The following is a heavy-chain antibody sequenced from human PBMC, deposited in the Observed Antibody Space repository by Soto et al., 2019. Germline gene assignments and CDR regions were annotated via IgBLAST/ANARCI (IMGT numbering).Heavy chain of an antibody. CDR1: GFTFSAHA. CDR2: LGTIGA. CDR3: ARDLTTHDY. V-gene: IGHV3-23*01. J-gene: IGHJ4*02. Sequence: EVQLLESGGGLVQPGGSLRLSCVGSGFTFSAHAITWVRQAPGKGLEWVSTLGTIGAFYAASVKGRFTISRDNSKNTVNLQMNSLRGEDTAIYYCARDLTTHDYWGQGTVVTFSS.